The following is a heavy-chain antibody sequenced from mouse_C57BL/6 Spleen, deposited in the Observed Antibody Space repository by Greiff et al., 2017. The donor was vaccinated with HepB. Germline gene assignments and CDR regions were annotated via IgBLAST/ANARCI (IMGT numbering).Heavy chain of an antibody. J-gene: IGHJ4*01. V-gene: IGHV1-52*01. CDR3: AYSNSYAMDY. CDR2: IDPSDSET. D-gene: IGHD2-5*01. Sequence: QVQLKESGAELVRPGSSVKLSCKASGYTFTSYWMHWVKQRPIQGLEWIGNIDPSDSETHYNQKFKDKATLTVDKSSSTAYMQLSSLTSEDSAVYYCAYSNSYAMDYWGQGTSVTVSS. CDR1: GYTFTSYW.